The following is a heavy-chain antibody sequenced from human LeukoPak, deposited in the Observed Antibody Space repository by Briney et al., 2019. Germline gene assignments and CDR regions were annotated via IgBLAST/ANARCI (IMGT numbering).Heavy chain of an antibody. D-gene: IGHD5-18*01. CDR2: IGLSSGAR. V-gene: IGHV3-48*04. CDR3: ARDHNYAFDY. Sequence: PGGSLRLSCAASGFTFSDYSMNWVRQAPGKGLEWLLYIGLSSGARYYADSVKGRFSISSDNAKNSLSLQMNSLRADDTAVYYCARDHNYAFDYWGQGILVTVSS. CDR1: GFTFSDYS. J-gene: IGHJ4*02.